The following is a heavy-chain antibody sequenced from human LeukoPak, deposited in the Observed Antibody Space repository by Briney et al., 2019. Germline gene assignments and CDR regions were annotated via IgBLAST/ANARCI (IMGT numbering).Heavy chain of an antibody. D-gene: IGHD6-19*01. V-gene: IGHV1-69*05. Sequence: SMKVSCKASGGTFSSYAISWVRQAPGQGLEWMGRIIPIFGTANYAQKFQGRVTITTDESTSTAYMELSSLRSEDTAVYYCASGDSSGWYGDYWGQGTLVTVSS. CDR1: GGTFSSYA. CDR3: ASGDSSGWYGDY. CDR2: IIPIFGTA. J-gene: IGHJ4*02.